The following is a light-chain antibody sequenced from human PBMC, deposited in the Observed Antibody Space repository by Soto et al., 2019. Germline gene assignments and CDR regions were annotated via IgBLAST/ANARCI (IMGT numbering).Light chain of an antibody. J-gene: IGKJ1*01. CDR3: QQSYSNPRT. Sequence: DIQMTPSPSSLSASVVDRVTITCRASQSISSYLNWYQHKPGKAPNLLIYAATTLQSGVPSRFSGSGSGTDFTLTISSLQPEDFATYYCQQSYSNPRTCGQGTKGDIK. CDR1: QSISSY. V-gene: IGKV1-39*01. CDR2: AAT.